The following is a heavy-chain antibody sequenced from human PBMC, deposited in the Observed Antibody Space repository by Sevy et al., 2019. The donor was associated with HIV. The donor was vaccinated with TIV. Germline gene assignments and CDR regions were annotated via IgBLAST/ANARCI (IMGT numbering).Heavy chain of an antibody. CDR3: ARESMREWLVTDAFDI. J-gene: IGHJ3*02. Sequence: SQTLSLTCAISGDSVSSNSAAWNWIRQSPSRGIEWLGRTYYRSKWCNDYAVSVKSRITINPDTSKYKFSLQLNSVTPVYTAVYYCARESMREWLVTDAFDIWGQGTMVTASS. D-gene: IGHD6-19*01. V-gene: IGHV6-1*01. CDR1: GDSVSSNSAA. CDR2: TYYRSKWCN.